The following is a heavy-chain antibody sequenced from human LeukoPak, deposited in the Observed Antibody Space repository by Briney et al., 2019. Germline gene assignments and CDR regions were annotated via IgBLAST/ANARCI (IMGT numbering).Heavy chain of an antibody. Sequence: GGTLRLSCAASGFTFSNYEMHWVRQAPGKGLEWVSYISSSGSDIYYADSVKGRFTTSRDNAKNSLYLHMNSLRAEDTAVYYCARDYGGSSPFDYWGQGTLVTVSS. J-gene: IGHJ4*02. D-gene: IGHD4-23*01. V-gene: IGHV3-48*03. CDR2: ISSSGSDI. CDR3: ARDYGGSSPFDY. CDR1: GFTFSNYE.